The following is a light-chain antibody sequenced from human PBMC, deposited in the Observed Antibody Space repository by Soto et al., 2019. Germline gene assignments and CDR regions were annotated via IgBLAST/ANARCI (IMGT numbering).Light chain of an antibody. CDR1: QSLSSW. CDR2: DAT. J-gene: IGKJ2*01. CDR3: QQFSSPYT. V-gene: IGKV1-5*01. Sequence: DIQMTQSPSTLSASVGDRVTITCRASQSLSSWLAWYQQKPGEAPKLLIYDATTLEGGVPSRFSGSGSGTEFTLTISSLQPDDRATYYCQQFSSPYTFGQGTKLEIK.